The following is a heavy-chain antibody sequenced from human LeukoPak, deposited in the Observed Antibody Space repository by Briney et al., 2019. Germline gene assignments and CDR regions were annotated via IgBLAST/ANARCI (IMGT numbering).Heavy chain of an antibody. Sequence: ASVKVSCKASGYTFTNYNMNWVRQAPGQGLEWMGWMNPNSGNTGYAQKFQGRVTITRNTSIRTAYMELSSLRSEDTAVYYCARGGNYDVWSGYGDAFDIWGQGTMVTVSS. CDR2: MNPNSGNT. CDR3: ARGGNYDVWSGYGDAFDI. CDR1: GYTFTNYN. J-gene: IGHJ3*02. V-gene: IGHV1-8*03. D-gene: IGHD3-3*01.